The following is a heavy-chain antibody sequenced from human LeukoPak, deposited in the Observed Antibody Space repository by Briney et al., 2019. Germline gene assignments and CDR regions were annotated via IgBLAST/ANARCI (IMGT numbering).Heavy chain of an antibody. CDR1: GFTFSSYG. V-gene: IGHV3-30*18. CDR2: ISYDGSNK. CDR3: ANAHYDFWSGPDY. J-gene: IGHJ4*02. D-gene: IGHD3-3*01. Sequence: GGSLRLSCAASGFTFSSYGMHWVRQAPGKGLEWVAVISYDGSNKYYADSVKGRFTISRDNSKNTLYLQMNSLRAEDTAVYYCANAHYDFWSGPDYWGQGTLVTVSS.